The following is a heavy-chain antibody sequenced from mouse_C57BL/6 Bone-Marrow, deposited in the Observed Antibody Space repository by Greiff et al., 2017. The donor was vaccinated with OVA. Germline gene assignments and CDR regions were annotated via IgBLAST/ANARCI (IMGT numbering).Heavy chain of an antibody. CDR2: IDPSDSYT. J-gene: IGHJ2*01. V-gene: IGHV1-69*01. CDR3: ARERFQYYFDY. Sequence: QVQLQQPGAELVMPGASVKLSCKASGYTFTSYWMHWVKQRPGQGLEWIGEIDPSDSYTNYNQKFKGKSTLTVDKSSSTAYMQLSSLTSEDSAVYYCARERFQYYFDYWGQGTTLTVSS. CDR1: GYTFTSYW.